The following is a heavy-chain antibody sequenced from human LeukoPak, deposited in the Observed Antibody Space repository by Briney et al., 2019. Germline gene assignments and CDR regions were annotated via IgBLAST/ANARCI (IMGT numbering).Heavy chain of an antibody. CDR3: ARHVAHYSVYGDYGRPGY. CDR2: IYYSGST. Sequence: KPSEALSLTCTVSGGSISSSSYYWGWIRQPPGKGLEWIGSIYYSGSTYYNPSLKSRVTISVDTSKNQFSLKLSSVTAADTAVYYCARHVAHYSVYGDYGRPGYWGQGTLVTVSS. J-gene: IGHJ4*02. D-gene: IGHD4-17*01. V-gene: IGHV4-39*01. CDR1: GGSISSSSYY.